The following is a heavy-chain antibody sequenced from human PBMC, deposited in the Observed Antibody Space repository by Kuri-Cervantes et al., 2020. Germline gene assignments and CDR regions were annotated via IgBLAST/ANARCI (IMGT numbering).Heavy chain of an antibody. CDR1: GFTFSSYS. V-gene: IGHV3-21*04. CDR2: ISSSSSYI. D-gene: IGHD3-22*01. Sequence: GESLKISCAASGFTFSSYSMNWVRQAPGKGLEWVSSISSSSSYIYYADSVKGRFTISRDNAKNSLYLQMNSLRAEDTALYYCARVLSYDSSGYYWDYWGQGTLVTVSS. CDR3: ARVLSYDSSGYYWDY. J-gene: IGHJ4*02.